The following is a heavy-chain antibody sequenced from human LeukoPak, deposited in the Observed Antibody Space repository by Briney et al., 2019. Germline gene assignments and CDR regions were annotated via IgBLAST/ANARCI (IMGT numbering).Heavy chain of an antibody. V-gene: IGHV3-23*01. D-gene: IGHD3-16*01. CDR1: GFTFSTYW. CDR3: AKVPKGGYFDY. Sequence: GGSLRLSCAASGFTFSTYWMSWVRQAPGKGLEWVSHISGSGGSTYYADSVKGRFTISRDNSKITLYLQMNSLRAEDTAVYYCAKVPKGGYFDYWGQGTLVTVSS. CDR2: ISGSGGST. J-gene: IGHJ4*02.